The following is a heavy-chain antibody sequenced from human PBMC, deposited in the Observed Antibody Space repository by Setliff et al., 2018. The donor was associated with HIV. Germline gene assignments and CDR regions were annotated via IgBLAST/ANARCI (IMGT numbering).Heavy chain of an antibody. CDR2: ISRDGNTI. CDR1: GFTFSDYY. J-gene: IGHJ3*02. D-gene: IGHD7-27*01. CDR3: ARDWPGYGFDI. V-gene: IGHV3-11*01. Sequence: GGSLRLSCAASGFTFSDYYMSWLRQAPGKGLEWVSYISRDGNTIYYADSVKGRFTISRDNAKSSLYLQMNSLRAEDTAVYYCARDWPGYGFDIWGQGTMVTVSS.